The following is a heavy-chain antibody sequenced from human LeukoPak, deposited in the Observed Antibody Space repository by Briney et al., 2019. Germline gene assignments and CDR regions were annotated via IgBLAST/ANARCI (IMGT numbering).Heavy chain of an antibody. Sequence: GGSLRLSCAASGFTFSSYWMSWVRQAPGKGLEWVANIKQDGSEKYYVDSVKGRFTISRDNAKNSLYLQMNSLRAEDAAVYYCARASRYYYDSSGYLFDYWGQGTLVTVPS. J-gene: IGHJ4*02. V-gene: IGHV3-7*01. CDR3: ARASRYYYDSSGYLFDY. CDR1: GFTFSSYW. D-gene: IGHD3-22*01. CDR2: IKQDGSEK.